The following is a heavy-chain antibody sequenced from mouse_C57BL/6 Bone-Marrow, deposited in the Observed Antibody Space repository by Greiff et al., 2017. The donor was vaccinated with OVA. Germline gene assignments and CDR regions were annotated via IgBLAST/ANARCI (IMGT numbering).Heavy chain of an antibody. CDR1: GFTFSDFY. CDR2: SRNKANDYTT. V-gene: IGHV7-1*01. CDR3: ARDDYYWYFDV. J-gene: IGHJ1*03. Sequence: EVQLVESGGGLVQSGRSLRLSCATSGFTFSDFYMEWVRQAPGKGLEWIAASRNKANDYTTEYSASVKGRFIVSRDTSQSILYLQMNALRAEDTAIYYCARDDYYWYFDVWGQGPRSPSPQ.